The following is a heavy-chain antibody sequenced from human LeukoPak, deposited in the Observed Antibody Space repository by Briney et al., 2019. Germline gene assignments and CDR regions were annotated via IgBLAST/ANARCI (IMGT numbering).Heavy chain of an antibody. J-gene: IGHJ6*03. CDR2: ISAYNGNT. D-gene: IGHD5-12*01. Sequence: ASVKVSCKASGYTFTSYGISWVRQAPGQGLEWMGWISAYNGNTNYAQKLQGRVTMTTDTSTSTAYMELSSLRSEDTAVYYCARGYEVYYYYYMDVWGKGTTVTVSS. CDR1: GYTFTSYG. V-gene: IGHV1-18*01. CDR3: ARGYEVYYYYYMDV.